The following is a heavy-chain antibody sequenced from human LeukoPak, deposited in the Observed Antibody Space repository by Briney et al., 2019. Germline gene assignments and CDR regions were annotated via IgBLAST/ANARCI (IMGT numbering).Heavy chain of an antibody. V-gene: IGHV4-59*01. CDR3: ARYSEPPHYFEI. D-gene: IGHD2-15*01. J-gene: IGHJ4*02. Sequence: SETLSLTCAVSGGSISSYYWSWIRKPLGKALEFIGHVYYSGATKYNPSLTSRVIISVDPSKDQFSLNLYSVTAADTAVYYCARYSEPPHYFEIWGQGMLVTVTA. CDR1: GGSISSYY. CDR2: VYYSGAT.